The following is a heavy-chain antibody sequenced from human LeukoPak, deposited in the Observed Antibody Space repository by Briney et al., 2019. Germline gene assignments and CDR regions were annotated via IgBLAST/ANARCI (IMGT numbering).Heavy chain of an antibody. J-gene: IGHJ6*03. Sequence: SVKVSCKASGGTFNSYAISWVRQAPGQGLEWMGRIIPIFGTANYAQKFQGRVTITTDESTSTAYMELSSLRSEDTAVYYCARESWFPTMVVTPEDYYYMDVWGKGTTVTVSS. CDR2: IIPIFGTA. V-gene: IGHV1-69*05. CDR1: GGTFNSYA. D-gene: IGHD4-23*01. CDR3: ARESWFPTMVVTPEDYYYMDV.